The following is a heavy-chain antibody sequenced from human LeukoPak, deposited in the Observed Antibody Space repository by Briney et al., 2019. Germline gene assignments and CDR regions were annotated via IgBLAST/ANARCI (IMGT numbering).Heavy chain of an antibody. CDR2: ISGSGGST. Sequence: GGSLRLSCEASGFTFSSYAMSWVRQAPGKGLEWVSLISGSGGSTYYADSVKGRFTISRDNSKNTLYLQMNSLRAEDTAVYYCAKPRPSYSSSWYDHWGQGTLVTVSS. CDR1: GFTFSSYA. J-gene: IGHJ5*02. D-gene: IGHD6-13*01. CDR3: AKPRPSYSSSWYDH. V-gene: IGHV3-23*01.